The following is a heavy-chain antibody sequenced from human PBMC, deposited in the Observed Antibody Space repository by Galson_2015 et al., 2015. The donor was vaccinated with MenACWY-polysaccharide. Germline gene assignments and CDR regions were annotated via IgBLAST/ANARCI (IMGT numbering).Heavy chain of an antibody. J-gene: IGHJ5*01. Sequence: SLRLSCAASGDTFSNYWMHWVRQPPGKGLVWVSRINSDGSSTSYADSVKGRFTMSRDNAKNTLYLQMKSLRAEDTAVYYCASFGDHNGGYVQSDSWGQGVLVTVSS. CDR2: INSDGSST. CDR3: ASFGDHNGGYVQSDS. D-gene: IGHD1-26*01. V-gene: IGHV3-74*01. CDR1: GDTFSNYW.